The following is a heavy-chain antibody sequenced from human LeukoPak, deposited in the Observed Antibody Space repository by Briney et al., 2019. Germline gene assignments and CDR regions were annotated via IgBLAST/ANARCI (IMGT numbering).Heavy chain of an antibody. CDR3: AKESHFLIAAAGRYFDY. D-gene: IGHD6-13*01. CDR2: IYYSGST. CDR1: GGSISTYY. J-gene: IGHJ4*02. V-gene: IGHV4-59*01. Sequence: SETLSLTCTVSGGSISTYYWSWIRQPPGKGLEWIGYIYYSGSTNYNPSLKSRVTISVDTSKIQFSLKLSSVTAADTAVYYCAKESHFLIAAAGRYFDYWGQGTLVAVSS.